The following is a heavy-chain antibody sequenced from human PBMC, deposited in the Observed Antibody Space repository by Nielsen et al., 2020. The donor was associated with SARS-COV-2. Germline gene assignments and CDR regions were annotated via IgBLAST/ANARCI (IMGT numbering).Heavy chain of an antibody. V-gene: IGHV4-39*01. Sequence: SETLSLTCTVSGGSISSSSYYWGWIRQPPGKGLEWIGSIYYSGSTYYNPSLKSRVTISVDRSKNQFSLKLSSVTAADTAVYYCARHFPYSSGWYVDYWGQGTLVTVSS. J-gene: IGHJ4*02. CDR3: ARHFPYSSGWYVDY. CDR1: GGSISSSSYY. D-gene: IGHD6-19*01. CDR2: IYYSGST.